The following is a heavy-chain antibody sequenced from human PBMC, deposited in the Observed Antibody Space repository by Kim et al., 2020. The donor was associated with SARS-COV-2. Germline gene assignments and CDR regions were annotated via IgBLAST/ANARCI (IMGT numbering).Heavy chain of an antibody. Sequence: GGSLRLSCAASGFTFSSYAMSWVRQAPGKGLEWVSVIYSGGSSTYYADSVKGRFTISRDNSKNTLYLQMNSLRAEDTAVYYCAKDSTWGDTDGPYYFDYWGQGTLVTVSS. V-gene: IGHV3-23*03. CDR3: AKDSTWGDTDGPYYFDY. J-gene: IGHJ4*02. D-gene: IGHD3-16*01. CDR2: IYSGGSST. CDR1: GFTFSSYA.